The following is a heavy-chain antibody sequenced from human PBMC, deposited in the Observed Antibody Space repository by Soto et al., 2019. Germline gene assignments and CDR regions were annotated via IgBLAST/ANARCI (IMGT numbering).Heavy chain of an antibody. CDR3: ARDKYYYGSGKDGMDV. Sequence: QVQLQESGPGLVKPSQTLSLTCTVSGGSISSGGYYWTWIRQHPGKGLEWIGYIYYSGSTYYNPSLKSRVTISVDTSKNQFSLKLSSVTAEDTAVYYCARDKYYYGSGKDGMDVWGQGTTVTVSS. CDR2: IYYSGST. D-gene: IGHD3-10*01. J-gene: IGHJ6*02. CDR1: GGSISSGGYY. V-gene: IGHV4-31*03.